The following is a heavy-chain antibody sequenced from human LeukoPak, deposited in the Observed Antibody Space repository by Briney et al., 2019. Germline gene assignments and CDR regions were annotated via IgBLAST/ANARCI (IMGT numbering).Heavy chain of an antibody. J-gene: IGHJ4*02. V-gene: IGHV3-53*01. D-gene: IGHD5-18*01. Sequence: GGSLRLSCAASGFTVSSNYMSWVRQAPGKGLEWVSVIYSGGSTYYADSVKGRFTISRDNSRNTLYLQMNSLRAEDTAVYYCAKSASAIDHYFDYWGQGTLVTVSS. CDR2: IYSGGST. CDR3: AKSASAIDHYFDY. CDR1: GFTVSSNY.